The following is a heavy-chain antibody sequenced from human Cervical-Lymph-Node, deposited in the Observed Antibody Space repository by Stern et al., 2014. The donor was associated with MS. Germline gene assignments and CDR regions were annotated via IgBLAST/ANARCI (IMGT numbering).Heavy chain of an antibody. Sequence: EMQLVESGPEVKRPGESLKISCQASGYTFTSYWIGWVRQMPGKGLEWIAIIFPGGSDIRYSPSFQGQVTISADKSSSTAYLQWNNLKASDTAIYYCARKGPQYYYDSSSPDWFDPWGQGTLVTVSS. CDR3: ARKGPQYYYDSSSPDWFDP. V-gene: IGHV5-51*01. CDR2: IFPGGSDI. D-gene: IGHD3-22*01. J-gene: IGHJ5*02. CDR1: GYTFTSYW.